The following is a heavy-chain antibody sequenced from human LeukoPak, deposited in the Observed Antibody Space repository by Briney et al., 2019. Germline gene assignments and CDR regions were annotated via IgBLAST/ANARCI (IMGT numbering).Heavy chain of an antibody. Sequence: PGRSLRLSCAASGFTFSSYGMHWVRQAPGKGLEWVAVISYDGSNKYYADSVKGRFTISRDNSKNTLYLQMNSLRAEDTAVYYCAKVSLGYNGNDWEYGHWGQGTLVIVSS. CDR2: ISYDGSNK. J-gene: IGHJ4*02. CDR1: GFTFSSYG. CDR3: AKVSLGYNGNDWEYGH. V-gene: IGHV3-30*18. D-gene: IGHD5-12*01.